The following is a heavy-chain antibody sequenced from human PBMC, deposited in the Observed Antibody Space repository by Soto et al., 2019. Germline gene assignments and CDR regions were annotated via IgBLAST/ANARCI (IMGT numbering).Heavy chain of an antibody. Sequence: EVQLVESGGVSVQPGGSVRLSCTASGFTLSNYWMHWVRQAQGKGLVWVSRINTDGSSTTYADSVKGRFTISRDNAKNTLYLQMNSLRDEDTAVYYCVRIRRGDGYTFGYWGQGTLVTVSS. V-gene: IGHV3-74*01. CDR2: INTDGSST. CDR3: VRIRRGDGYTFGY. J-gene: IGHJ4*02. CDR1: GFTLSNYW. D-gene: IGHD5-12*01.